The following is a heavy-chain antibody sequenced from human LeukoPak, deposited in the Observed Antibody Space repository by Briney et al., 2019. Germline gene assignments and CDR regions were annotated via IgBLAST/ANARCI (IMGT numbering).Heavy chain of an antibody. D-gene: IGHD2-8*01. CDR1: GGTFSSYA. J-gene: IGHJ3*02. CDR2: IIPIFGTA. V-gene: IGHV1-69*13. CDR3: AADLITDAFDI. Sequence: GASVKVSCKASGGTFSSYAISWVRQAPGQGLEWMGGIIPIFGTANYAQKFQGRVTITAGESTSTAYMELCSLRSEDTAVYFCAADLITDAFDIWGQGTMVTVSS.